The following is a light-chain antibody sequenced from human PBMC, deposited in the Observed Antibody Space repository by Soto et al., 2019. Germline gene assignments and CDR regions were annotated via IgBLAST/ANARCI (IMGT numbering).Light chain of an antibody. Sequence: IVLTQSPATLSLSPGERATLSCRSSQSVSDSLAWFQHKPGQAPRLLIFHASSSAAGTPARFSGSGSGTDFSLTISSLEPEDFAVYYCQHRSNWPQTFGQGTRVEFK. CDR3: QHRSNWPQT. CDR1: QSVSDS. V-gene: IGKV3-11*01. J-gene: IGKJ1*01. CDR2: HAS.